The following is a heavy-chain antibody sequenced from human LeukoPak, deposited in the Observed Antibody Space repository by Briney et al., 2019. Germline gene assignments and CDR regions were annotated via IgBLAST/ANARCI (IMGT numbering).Heavy chain of an antibody. CDR3: ARGSRGYSYGNFDY. CDR1: GVSISSSSYY. Sequence: SETLSLTCNVSGVSISSSSYYWSWIRQPPGKGLEWIGEINHSGSTNYNPSLKSRVTISVDTSKNQFSLKLSSVTAADTAVYYCARGSRGYSYGNFDYWGQGTLVTVSS. V-gene: IGHV4-39*07. J-gene: IGHJ4*02. CDR2: INHSGST. D-gene: IGHD5-18*01.